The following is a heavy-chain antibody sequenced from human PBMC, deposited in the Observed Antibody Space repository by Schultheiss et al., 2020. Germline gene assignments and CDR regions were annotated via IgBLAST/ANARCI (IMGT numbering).Heavy chain of an antibody. J-gene: IGHJ4*02. CDR1: GFTFSSYG. CDR3: TKRIERELNGGDY. D-gene: IGHD1-26*01. V-gene: IGHV3-33*06. Sequence: GGSLRLSCAASGFTFSSYGMHWVRQAPGKGLEWVAVIWYDGSNKYYADSVKGRFTISRDNSKNTLYLQMNSLKTEDTAVYYCTKRIERELNGGDYWGQGTLVTVSS. CDR2: IWYDGSNK.